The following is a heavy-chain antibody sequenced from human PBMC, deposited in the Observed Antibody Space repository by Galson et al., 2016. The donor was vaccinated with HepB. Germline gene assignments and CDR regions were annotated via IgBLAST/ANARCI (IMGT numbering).Heavy chain of an antibody. J-gene: IGHJ4*02. CDR2: ISSSGSSR. V-gene: IGHV3-48*03. CDR1: GFTFSSYE. Sequence: SLRVSCAASGFTFSSYEMNWVRQAPGKGLEWLSYISSSGSSRYNADSVKGRFTISRDNAKNSLYLQMNSLSAEDTAVYYCAGAPPHRSSGYYYWAEPFDYWGQGTLVTVSS. D-gene: IGHD3-22*01. CDR3: AGAPPHRSSGYYYWAEPFDY.